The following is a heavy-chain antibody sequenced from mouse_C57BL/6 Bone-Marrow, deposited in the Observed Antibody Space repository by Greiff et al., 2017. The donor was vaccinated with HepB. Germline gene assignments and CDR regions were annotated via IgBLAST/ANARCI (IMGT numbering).Heavy chain of an antibody. Sequence: QVQLQQSGAELVMPGASVKLSCKASGYTFTSYWMHWVKQRPGQGLEWIGEIDPSDSYTNYNQKFKGKSTLTVDKSSSTAYMQLSSLTSEDSAVYYCARRVIRPYYFDYWGQGTTLTVSS. J-gene: IGHJ2*01. CDR1: GYTFTSYW. V-gene: IGHV1-69*01. CDR3: ARRVIRPYYFDY. CDR2: IDPSDSYT. D-gene: IGHD2-1*01.